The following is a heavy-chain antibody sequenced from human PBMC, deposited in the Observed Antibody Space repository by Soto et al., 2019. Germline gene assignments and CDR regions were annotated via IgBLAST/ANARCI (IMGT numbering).Heavy chain of an antibody. V-gene: IGHV5-10-1*01. CDR1: GYSLTSYW. CDR3: ARHTRYFDYDGIDV. CDR2: IDPSDSYT. Sequence: GESLNSSCKGSGYSLTSYWISWVRQMPGKVLEWMGRIDPSDSYTNYSPSFQGHVTISADKSISTAYLQWSSLKASDTAMYYCARHTRYFDYDGIDVWGQGNTIPVSS. J-gene: IGHJ6*02.